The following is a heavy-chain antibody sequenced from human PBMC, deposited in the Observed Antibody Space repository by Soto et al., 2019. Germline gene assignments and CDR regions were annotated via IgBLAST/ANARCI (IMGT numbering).Heavy chain of an antibody. CDR3: ARSGGHSYYYYGLDV. V-gene: IGHV1-69*01. CDR2: IIPVYGTA. CDR1: GGTFSSYA. D-gene: IGHD2-15*01. J-gene: IGHJ6*02. Sequence: QVQLVQSGAEGKKPGSSVKVSCKASGGTFSSYAFSWVRQAPGQGLEWMGGIIPVYGTANYAEKFQGRVTITADEYTTTAHMELSSLRSEDTAVYYCARSGGHSYYYYGLDVWGLGTTVTVSS.